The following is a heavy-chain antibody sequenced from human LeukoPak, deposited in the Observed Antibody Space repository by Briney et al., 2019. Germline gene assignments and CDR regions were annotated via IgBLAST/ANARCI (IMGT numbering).Heavy chain of an antibody. CDR1: GGTFSSYA. J-gene: IGHJ5*02. CDR2: IIPIFGTA. CDR3: ARDKGSYYNWFDP. D-gene: IGHD1-26*01. V-gene: IGHV1-69*13. Sequence: ASVKVSCKASGGTFSSYAISWVRQAPGQGLEWMGGIIPIFGTANYAQKFQGRVTITADESTSTAYMELSSLRSEDTAVYYCARDKGSYYNWFDPWGQGTLVTVSS.